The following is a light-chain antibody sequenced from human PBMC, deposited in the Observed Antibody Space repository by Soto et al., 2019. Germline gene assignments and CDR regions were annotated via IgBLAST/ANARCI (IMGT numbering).Light chain of an antibody. CDR3: SSYTSSSTKV. V-gene: IGLV2-14*01. Sequence: QSSLAQPSSLSESPGQAITISCSGTSSDVGGYNYVSWYQQHPVKAPKLMIYDVRNRPSGVSNRFPGSKSGNTASLTIYGLHAEDEADYYCSSYTSSSTKVFRTGTKVTVL. J-gene: IGLJ1*01. CDR2: DVR. CDR1: SSDVGGYNY.